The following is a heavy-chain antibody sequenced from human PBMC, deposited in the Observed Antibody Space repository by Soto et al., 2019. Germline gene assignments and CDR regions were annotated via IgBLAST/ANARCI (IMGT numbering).Heavy chain of an antibody. CDR3: AHSRASCTPTRCHNCSGS. J-gene: IGHJ5*01. CDR2: IYWDDYK. V-gene: IGHV2-5*02. D-gene: IGHD2-15*01. CDR1: GFSLRTSGGG. Sequence: SGPTLVNPTQTLTLTCTVSGFSLRTSGGGVGWIRQPPGKALEWLALIYWDDYKHFSQSLNIRLTITNDTSKDQVVLTITMLDPLHTSTYYSAHSRASCTPTRCHNCSGSWGQGTLVTVSS.